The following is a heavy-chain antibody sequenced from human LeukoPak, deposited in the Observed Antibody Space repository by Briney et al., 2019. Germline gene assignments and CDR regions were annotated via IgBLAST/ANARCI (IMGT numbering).Heavy chain of an antibody. CDR3: AKSSGWFGGHFDY. D-gene: IGHD3-10*01. CDR1: GFTFSSYG. J-gene: IGHJ4*02. CDR2: ISYDGSNK. Sequence: GGSLRLSCAASGFTFSSYGMHWVRQAPGKGLEWVAVISYDGSNKYYADSVKGRFTISRDNSKNTLYLQMNSLRAEDTAVYYCAKSSGWFGGHFDYWGQGTLVTASS. V-gene: IGHV3-30*18.